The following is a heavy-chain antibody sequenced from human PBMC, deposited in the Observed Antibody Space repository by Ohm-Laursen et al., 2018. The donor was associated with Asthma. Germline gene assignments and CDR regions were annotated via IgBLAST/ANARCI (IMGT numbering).Heavy chain of an antibody. CDR3: AVSIYAYGEGAY. J-gene: IGHJ4*02. CDR1: GFTFSSYG. Sequence: SLRLSCSASGFTFSSYGMHWVRQAPGKGLEWVAVISYHGYNEYYLDSVKGRFTISRDNSKNTLYLQMNSLREEDTAVYYCAVSIYAYGEGAYWGQGTLVTVSS. D-gene: IGHD3-10*01. CDR2: ISYHGYNE. V-gene: IGHV3-30*03.